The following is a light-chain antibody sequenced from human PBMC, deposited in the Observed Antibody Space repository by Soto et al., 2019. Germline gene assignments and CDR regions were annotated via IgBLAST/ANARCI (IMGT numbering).Light chain of an antibody. J-gene: IGKJ1*01. CDR1: QSISSG. V-gene: IGKV1-5*01. CDR2: DAS. CDR3: QQYNYFWA. Sequence: IQLTQSPSTLSASVGDRVTITCRASQSISSGLAWYQQKPGKAPKLLIYDASHLESGVPSRFSGRGSGTEFTLTISSLQPDDFATYYCQQYNYFWAFGQGTKVDIK.